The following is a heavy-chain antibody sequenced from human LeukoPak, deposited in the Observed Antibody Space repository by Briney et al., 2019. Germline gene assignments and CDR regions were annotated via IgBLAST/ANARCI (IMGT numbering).Heavy chain of an antibody. CDR3: ARVGHGGYCSSTSCSEFDP. CDR2: INPSSGGT. CDR1: RCTFTGYY. V-gene: IGHV1-2*02. Sequence: GASVKVSCKASRCTFTGYYVHWVRQAPGQGLEWMGWINPSSGGTNYAQKFQGRVTMTRDTSISTAYMELSRLRSDDTAVYYCARVGHGGYCSSTSCSEFDPWGQGTLFTVSS. J-gene: IGHJ5*02. D-gene: IGHD2-2*01.